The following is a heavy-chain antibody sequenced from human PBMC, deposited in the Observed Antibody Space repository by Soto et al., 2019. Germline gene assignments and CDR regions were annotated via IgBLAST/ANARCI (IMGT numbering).Heavy chain of an antibody. J-gene: IGHJ6*02. CDR3: ARGSYYDFWSGYYSPYYYYGMDV. D-gene: IGHD3-3*01. CDR1: GYTFTSYD. CDR2: MNPNSGNT. Sequence: GASVKVSCKASGYTFTSYDMNWVRQATGQGPEWMGWMNPNSGNTGYAQKFQGRVTMTRNTSISTAYMELSSLRSEDTAVYYCARGSYYDFWSGYYSPYYYYGMDVWGQGTTVTVSS. V-gene: IGHV1-8*01.